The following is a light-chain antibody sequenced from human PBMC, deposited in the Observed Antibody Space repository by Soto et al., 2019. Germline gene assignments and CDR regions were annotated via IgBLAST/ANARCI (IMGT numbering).Light chain of an antibody. CDR1: QSLVNSDGNTY. V-gene: IGKV2-30*01. Sequence: EVVMTQSPLSLPVTLGQPASISCRSSQSLVNSDGNTYLNWFHQRPGQSPRRLIYKVSNRDSGVPDRFSGSGSGTAFTLRISRVEAEDVGVYYCMQGSHLPRTFGQGTRVEIK. J-gene: IGKJ1*01. CDR2: KVS. CDR3: MQGSHLPRT.